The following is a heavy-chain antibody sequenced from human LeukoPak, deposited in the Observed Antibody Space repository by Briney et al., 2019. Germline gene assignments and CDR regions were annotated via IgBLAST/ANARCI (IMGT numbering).Heavy chain of an antibody. CDR3: ARGPRYYGSGTYYFDY. V-gene: IGHV7-4-1*02. CDR1: GYTFTTNA. Sequence: ASVKVSCKASGYTFTTNAMNWVRQAPGQGLEWMGWINTNTGNPTYAQGFTGRFVFSLDTSVSTAYLQISSLKAEDTAVYYRARGPRYYGSGTYYFDYWGQGTLVTVSS. CDR2: INTNTGNP. J-gene: IGHJ4*02. D-gene: IGHD3-10*01.